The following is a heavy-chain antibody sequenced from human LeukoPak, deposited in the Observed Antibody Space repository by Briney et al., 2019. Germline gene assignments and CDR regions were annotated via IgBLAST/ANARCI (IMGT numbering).Heavy chain of an antibody. CDR3: ARARHYYGSGSYSGFDP. D-gene: IGHD3-10*01. CDR1: GGSFSGYY. CDR2: INHRGST. J-gene: IGHJ5*02. Sequence: SETLSLTCAVYGGSFSGYYWSWIRQPPGKGLEWIGEINHRGSTNYNPSLKSRVTISVDTSKNQFSLKLSSVTAADTAAYYCARARHYYGSGSYSGFDPWGQGTLVTVSS. V-gene: IGHV4-34*01.